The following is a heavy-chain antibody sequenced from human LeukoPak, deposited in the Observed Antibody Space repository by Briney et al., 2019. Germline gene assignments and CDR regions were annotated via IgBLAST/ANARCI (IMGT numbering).Heavy chain of an antibody. V-gene: IGHV4-39*01. J-gene: IGHJ3*02. CDR3: ARPSDSSGWFPGADAFDI. CDR1: GGSISSSSYY. CDR2: IYYSGST. D-gene: IGHD6-19*01. Sequence: PSETLSLTCTVSGGSISSSSYYWGWIRQPPGKGLEWIGSIYYSGSTYYNPSLKSRVTISVDTSKNQFSLKLSSVTAADTAVYYCARPSDSSGWFPGADAFDIWGQGTMVTVSS.